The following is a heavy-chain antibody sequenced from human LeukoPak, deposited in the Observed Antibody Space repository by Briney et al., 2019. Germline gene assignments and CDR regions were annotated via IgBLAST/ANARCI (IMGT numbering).Heavy chain of an antibody. V-gene: IGHV4-39*07. CDR3: ARGASIAVAGTRREDYYYYMDV. CDR2: IYYSGST. Sequence: SETLSLTCTVSGGSISSSSYYWGWIRQPPGKGLEWIGSIYYSGSTNYNPSLKSRVTISVDTSKNQFSLKLSSVTAADTAVYYCARGASIAVAGTRREDYYYYMDVWGKGTTVTISS. J-gene: IGHJ6*03. CDR1: GGSISSSSYY. D-gene: IGHD6-19*01.